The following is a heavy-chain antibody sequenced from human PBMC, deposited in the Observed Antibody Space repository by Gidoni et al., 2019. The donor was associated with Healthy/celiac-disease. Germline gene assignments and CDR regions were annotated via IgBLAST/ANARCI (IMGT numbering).Heavy chain of an antibody. V-gene: IGHV1-69*19. Sequence: QVQLVQSGAEVKKPGSSVKVSCKASVGTFSSYAISWVRQAPGQGLEWMGGIIPIFGTANYAQKFQGRVTITADESTSTAYMELSSLRSEDTAVYYCARDPMDYYDSSGWEGDLDYWGQGTLVTVSS. CDR3: ARDPMDYYDSSGWEGDLDY. CDR2: IIPIFGTA. D-gene: IGHD3-22*01. CDR1: VGTFSSYA. J-gene: IGHJ4*02.